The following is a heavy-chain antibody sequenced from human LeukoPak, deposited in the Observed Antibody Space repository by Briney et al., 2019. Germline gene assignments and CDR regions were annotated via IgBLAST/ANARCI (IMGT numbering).Heavy chain of an antibody. CDR2: INPSGGTT. CDR3: ARDRLLQNYYGSGVIAQLIFDY. J-gene: IGHJ4*02. D-gene: IGHD3-10*01. V-gene: IGHV1-46*01. CDR1: GYTFTSYH. Sequence: ASVKVSCKASGYTFTSYHMHWVRQAPGQGLEWMGIINPSGGTTNYAQKFRGRVTMTTDTSTSTAYMELRSLRSDDTAVYYCARDRLLQNYYGSGVIAQLIFDYWGQGTLVTVSS.